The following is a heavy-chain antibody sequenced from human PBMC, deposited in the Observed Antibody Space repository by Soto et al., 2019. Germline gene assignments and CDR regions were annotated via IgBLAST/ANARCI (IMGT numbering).Heavy chain of an antibody. CDR2: ISAYNGNT. V-gene: IGHV1-18*04. J-gene: IGHJ5*02. CDR1: GYTFTSYG. Sequence: ASVKVSCKASGYTFTSYGISWVRQAPGQGLEWMGWISAYNGNTNYAQKLQGRVTMTTDASTSTAYMELRSLRSDDTAVYYCARSAGSSSSNWFDPWGQGTLVTVSS. CDR3: ARSAGSSSSNWFDP. D-gene: IGHD6-6*01.